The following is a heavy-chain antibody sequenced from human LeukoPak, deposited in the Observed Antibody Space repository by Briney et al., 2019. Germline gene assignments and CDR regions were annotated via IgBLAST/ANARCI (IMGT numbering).Heavy chain of an antibody. CDR3: ARQRWSFHLYMDV. D-gene: IGHD2-15*01. CDR2: ISSSGTTI. Sequence: PGGSLRLSCAASGFTFSSYEMNWVRQAPGKGLEWVSYISSSGTTIYYADSVKGRFTISRDNAKNSLYLQMNSLRAEDTAVYSCARQRWSFHLYMDVWGKGTTVTISS. J-gene: IGHJ6*03. V-gene: IGHV3-48*03. CDR1: GFTFSSYE.